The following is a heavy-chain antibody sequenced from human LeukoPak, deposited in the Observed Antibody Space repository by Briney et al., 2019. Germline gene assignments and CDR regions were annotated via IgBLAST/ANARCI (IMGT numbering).Heavy chain of an antibody. D-gene: IGHD1-14*01. CDR1: GYTFTSYY. CDR3: ARGPGGDYYYGMDV. CDR2: ISAYNGNT. V-gene: IGHV1-18*04. J-gene: IGHJ6*02. Sequence: ASVKVSCKASGYTFTSYYMHWVRQAPGQGLEWMGWISAYNGNTNYAQKLQGRVTMTTDTSTSTAYMELRSLRSDDTAVYYCARGPGGDYYYGMDVWGQGTTVTVSS.